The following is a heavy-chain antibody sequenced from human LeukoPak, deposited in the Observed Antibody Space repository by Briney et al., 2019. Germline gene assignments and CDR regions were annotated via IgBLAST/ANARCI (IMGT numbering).Heavy chain of an antibody. CDR2: INPNTGDT. V-gene: IGHV1-2*02. CDR3: ARMLVVVPATSVNYNWFDP. CDR1: GYTFTGNY. Sequence: ASVKVSCKASGYTFTGNYIHWVRQAPGQGLEWMGWINPNTGDTNYAQKFQGRVTMTRDTSISTAYMELNILRSDDTAVYYCARMLVVVPATSVNYNWFDPWGQGTLVTVSS. D-gene: IGHD2-15*01. J-gene: IGHJ5*02.